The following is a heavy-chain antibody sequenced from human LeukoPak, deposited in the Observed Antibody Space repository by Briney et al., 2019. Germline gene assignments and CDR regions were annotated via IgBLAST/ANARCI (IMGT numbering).Heavy chain of an antibody. CDR1: GYTFTTYF. D-gene: IGHD1-14*01. J-gene: IGHJ4*02. Sequence: ASVKVSCKASGYTFTTYFMHWVRQAPGQGLEWMGIINPSGGTTSYAQRFQGRVTMTRDTSTRTFYMELSGLRSEDTAVYYCVRVPPGTTIYAYWGQGTLVTVSS. CDR2: INPSGGTT. CDR3: VRVPPGTTIYAY. V-gene: IGHV1-46*01.